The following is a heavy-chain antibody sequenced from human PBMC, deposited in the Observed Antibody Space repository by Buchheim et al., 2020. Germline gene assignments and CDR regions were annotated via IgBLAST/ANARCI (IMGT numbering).Heavy chain of an antibody. Sequence: QVQLVQSGAEVKKPGASVKVSCKASGYTFTGYYMHWVRHAPGQGLEWMGWINPNSGGTNYAQKFQGWVTMTRDTSISTAYMELSRLRSDHTAVYYCAREDCSGGSCYQYYFDYWGQGTL. D-gene: IGHD2-15*01. CDR3: AREDCSGGSCYQYYFDY. CDR2: INPNSGGT. J-gene: IGHJ4*02. CDR1: GYTFTGYY. V-gene: IGHV1-2*04.